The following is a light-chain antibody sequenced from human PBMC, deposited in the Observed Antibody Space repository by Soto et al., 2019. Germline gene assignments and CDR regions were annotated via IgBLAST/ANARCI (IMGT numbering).Light chain of an antibody. Sequence: EIVLTQSPGTLSLSPGDRATLSCIASQSVSTSYLAWYQQKPGQAPRLLIYGASSRATGIPDRFSGSGSGTDFTLTISGLEPEDFAVYYCQQYGGSSGTFGQGTKVDIK. CDR3: QQYGGSSGT. J-gene: IGKJ1*01. CDR1: QSVSTSY. V-gene: IGKV3-20*01. CDR2: GAS.